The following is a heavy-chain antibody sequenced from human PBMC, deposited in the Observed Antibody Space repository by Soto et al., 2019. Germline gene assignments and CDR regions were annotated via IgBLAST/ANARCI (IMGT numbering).Heavy chain of an antibody. CDR2: IYYSGST. CDR1: GGSISSGDYY. CDR3: ARVGDYYGSGSYLDY. D-gene: IGHD3-10*01. Sequence: SETLSLTCTVSGGSISSGDYYWSWIRQPPGKGLEWIGYIYYSGSTYYNPSLKSRVTISVDTSKNQFSLKLSSVTATDTAVYYCARVGDYYGSGSYLDYWGQGTLVTVSS. J-gene: IGHJ4*02. V-gene: IGHV4-30-4*01.